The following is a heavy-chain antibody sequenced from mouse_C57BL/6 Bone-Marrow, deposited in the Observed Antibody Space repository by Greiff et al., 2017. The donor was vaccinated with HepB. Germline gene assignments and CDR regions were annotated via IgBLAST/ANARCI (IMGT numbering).Heavy chain of an antibody. V-gene: IGHV1-7*01. CDR3: ARWGGLRPWFAY. D-gene: IGHD2-4*01. CDR2: INLSSGYT. Sequence: QVQLQQSGAELAKPGASVKLSCKASGYTFTSYWMHWVKQRPGQGLEWIGYINLSSGYTKYNQKFKDKATLNADKASSTDYMQLSSLTYEDSAVYYCARWGGLRPWFAYWGQGTLVTVSA. CDR1: GYTFTSYW. J-gene: IGHJ3*01.